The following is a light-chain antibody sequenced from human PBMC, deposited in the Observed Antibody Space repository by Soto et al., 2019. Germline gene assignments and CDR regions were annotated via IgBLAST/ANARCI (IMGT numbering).Light chain of an antibody. J-gene: IGLJ2*01. CDR3: AAWDDSLIGVV. CDR2: RND. V-gene: IGLV1-47*01. CDR1: TSNIGKNF. Sequence: QLVLAQPPSASGTPGQRVTISCSGGTSNIGKNFVYWYQRLPGTAPQLLISRNDQRPSGVPDRFSGSKSGTSGSLTISGLRSEDEADYYCAAWDDSLIGVVFGGGTKLTVL.